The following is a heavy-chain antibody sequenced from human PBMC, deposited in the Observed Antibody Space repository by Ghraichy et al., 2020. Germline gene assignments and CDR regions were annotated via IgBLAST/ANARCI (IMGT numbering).Heavy chain of an antibody. D-gene: IGHD2-2*01. CDR3: ARASRYSSTWYFDY. V-gene: IGHV1-3*01. CDR1: GYTLTNYA. J-gene: IGHJ4*02. Sequence: ASVKVSFKASGYTLTNYAMHWVRQAPGQRLEWMGWINAANGNAIYSQKYQGRINITRDTSASTSYMDLSSLSSEDTAVYYCARASRYSSTWYFDYWGQGTLLAVSP. CDR2: INAANGNA.